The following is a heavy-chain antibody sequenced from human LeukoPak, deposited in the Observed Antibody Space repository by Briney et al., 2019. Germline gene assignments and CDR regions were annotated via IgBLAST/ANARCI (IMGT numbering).Heavy chain of an antibody. CDR3: ARGMAYDSAYYYGMDV. J-gene: IGHJ6*02. CDR2: VNPNSGNT. D-gene: IGHD3-22*01. V-gene: IGHV1-8*01. Sequence: ASVKVSCKASGYTFTSYDINWVRQATGQGLEWMGWVNPNSGNTGYAQKFQGRVTMTRNTSISTAYMELSSLRSEDTAVYYRARGMAYDSAYYYGMDVWGQGTTVTVSS. CDR1: GYTFTSYD.